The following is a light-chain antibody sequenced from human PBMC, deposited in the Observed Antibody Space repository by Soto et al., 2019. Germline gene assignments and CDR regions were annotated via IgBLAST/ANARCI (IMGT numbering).Light chain of an antibody. CDR3: QQYGSSPPWT. CDR2: GAS. CDR1: QSVSSNY. V-gene: IGKV3-20*01. J-gene: IGKJ1*01. Sequence: EIVLTQSPGTLSLSPGERATLSCRASQSVSSNYLAWYQQKPGQAPRLLIYGASSRATGIPDRFRGSGSGTDFTLTISGLEPEDFAVYYCQQYGSSPPWTFGQGTKVEIK.